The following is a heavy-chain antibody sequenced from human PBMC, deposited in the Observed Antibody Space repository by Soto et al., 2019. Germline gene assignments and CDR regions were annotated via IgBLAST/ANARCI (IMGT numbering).Heavy chain of an antibody. CDR1: GFTFSGYA. J-gene: IGHJ6*02. CDR3: AKGRSYYYYYGVDV. CDR2: IHGGGNSA. V-gene: IGHV3-23*01. Sequence: GGSLRLSCAASGFTFSGYAMSWVRQAPGKGLEWVSVIHGGGNSAYYADSVRGRFTISRGNSKNTLYLQMNSLRAEDTAFYYCAKGRSYYYYYGVDVWGQGTTVTVSS.